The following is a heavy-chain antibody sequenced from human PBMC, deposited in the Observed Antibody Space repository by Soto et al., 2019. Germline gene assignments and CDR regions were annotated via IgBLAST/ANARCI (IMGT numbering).Heavy chain of an antibody. D-gene: IGHD1-7*01. V-gene: IGHV4-59*01. CDR3: ARDYGRNWNYHYYYYGMDV. CDR2: IYYSGST. J-gene: IGHJ6*02. CDR1: GGSISSYY. Sequence: TSETLSLTCTVSGGSISSYYWSWIRQPPGKGLEWIGYIYYSGSTNYNPSLKSRVTISVDTSKNQFSLKLSSVTAADTAVYYCARDYGRNWNYHYYYYGMDVWGQGTTVTVSS.